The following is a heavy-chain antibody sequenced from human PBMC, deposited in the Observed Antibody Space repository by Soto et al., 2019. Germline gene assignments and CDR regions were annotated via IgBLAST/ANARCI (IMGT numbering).Heavy chain of an antibody. CDR1: GYTFINYY. J-gene: IGHJ4*02. Sequence: QVHLVQSGAEVKKPGASVTLSCKASGYTFINYYIHWVRQAPGQGLEWMGIFNPTSGSTNYAQKIPGRVTLTMDTSTRTVYMELSSVRFDDTALYYCARDLAAGDYWGQGTLVTVSS. CDR3: ARDLAAGDY. V-gene: IGHV1-46*01. CDR2: FNPTSGST. D-gene: IGHD6-13*01.